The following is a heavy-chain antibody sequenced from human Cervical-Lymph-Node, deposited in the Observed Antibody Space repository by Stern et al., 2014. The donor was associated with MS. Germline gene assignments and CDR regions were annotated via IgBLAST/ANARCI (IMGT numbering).Heavy chain of an antibody. Sequence: VQLVESGGGLVKPGGSLRLSCAASGFTFSSYSMNWVRQAPGKGLEWVSSISSSSSYIYYADSGKGRFTISRENAKNSLYLQMNSLRAEDTAVYYWARDPNIESRYSSSWYYWFDPWGQGTLVTVSS. CDR3: ARDPNIESRYSSSWYYWFDP. V-gene: IGHV3-21*01. D-gene: IGHD6-13*01. CDR1: GFTFSSYS. J-gene: IGHJ5*02. CDR2: ISSSSSYI.